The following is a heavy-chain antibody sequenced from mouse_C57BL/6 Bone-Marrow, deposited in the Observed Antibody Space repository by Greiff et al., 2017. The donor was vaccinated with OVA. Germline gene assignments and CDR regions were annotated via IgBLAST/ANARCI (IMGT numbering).Heavy chain of an antibody. D-gene: IGHD3-2*02. CDR3: ARQLRLHAMDY. CDR2: IYPGDGDT. Sequence: VQLQQSGAELVKPGASVKISCKASGYAFSSYWMNWVKQRPGKGLEWIGQIYPGDGDTNYNGKFKGKATLTADKSSSTAYMQLSSLTSEDSAVYFCARQLRLHAMDYWGQGTSVTVSS. CDR1: GYAFSSYW. V-gene: IGHV1-80*01. J-gene: IGHJ4*01.